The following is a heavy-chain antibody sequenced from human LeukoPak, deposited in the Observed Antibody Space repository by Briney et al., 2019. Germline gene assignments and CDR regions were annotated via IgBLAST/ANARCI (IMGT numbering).Heavy chain of an antibody. V-gene: IGHV4-59*11. CDR3: ATYRSRGFDY. CDR2: IFNSGGT. J-gene: IGHJ4*02. D-gene: IGHD2-21*01. Sequence: SETLSLTCTVSGGSISSHYWSWIRQPPGKGLEWIGYIFNSGGTNYNPPLKSRVTISLDTSKNQFSLKLSSVTAADTAVYYCATYRSRGFDYWGQGTLVTVSS. CDR1: GGSISSHY.